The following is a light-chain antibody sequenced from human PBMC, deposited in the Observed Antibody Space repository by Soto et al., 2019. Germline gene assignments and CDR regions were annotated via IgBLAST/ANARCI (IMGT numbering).Light chain of an antibody. CDR1: SSDIGSNY. CDR3: ATWDDSLSGVV. V-gene: IGLV1-47*02. CDR2: NNS. Sequence: QTVVTQPPSASGTPGQRVTISCSGSSSDIGSNYVYWYQQLPGAAPKLLIYNNSQRPSGVPDRLSGSKSDTSASLTISGLRSDDEAHYFCATWDDSLSGVVFGAGTKVTVL. J-gene: IGLJ2*01.